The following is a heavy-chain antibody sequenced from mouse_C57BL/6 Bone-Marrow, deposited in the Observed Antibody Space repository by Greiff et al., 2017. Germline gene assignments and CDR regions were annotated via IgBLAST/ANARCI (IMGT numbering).Heavy chain of an antibody. CDR2: IWSGGST. D-gene: IGHD1-1*01. CDR1: GFSLTSSG. J-gene: IGHJ3*01. V-gene: IGHV2-2*01. Sequence: VQLQQSGPGLVQPSQSLSITCTVSGFSLTSSGVHWVRQSPGKGLAWLGVIWSGGSTDYNAAFISRLSISKDNSKSQVFFKMNSLQADDTAIYYCARNSDYYGSAWFAYWGQGTLVTVSA. CDR3: ARNSDYYGSAWFAY.